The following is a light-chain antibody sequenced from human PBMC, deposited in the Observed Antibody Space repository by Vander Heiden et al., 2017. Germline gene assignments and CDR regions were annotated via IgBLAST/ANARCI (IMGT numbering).Light chain of an antibody. CDR2: SNN. Sequence: QSLLTQPPSASGTPGQRVTISCSGSSSNIGSNTVNWYQQLPGTAPKLLIYSNNQRPSGVPDRFSGSKSGTSASLAISGLQSEDEADYYCEAWDDSLNGGVFGGGTKLTVL. CDR1: SSNIGSNT. J-gene: IGLJ3*02. CDR3: EAWDDSLNGGV. V-gene: IGLV1-44*01.